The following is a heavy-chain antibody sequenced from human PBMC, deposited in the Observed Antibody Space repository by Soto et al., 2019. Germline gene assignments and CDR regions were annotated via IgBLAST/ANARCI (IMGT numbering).Heavy chain of an antibody. V-gene: IGHV3-30*18. CDR3: AKDRGVVTAIKYFQH. CDR2: ISYDGSNK. Sequence: QVQLVESGGGVVQPGRSLRLSCAASGFTFSSYGMHWVRQAPGKGLEWVAVISYDGSNKYYADSVKGRFTISRDNSKNTLYLQMNSLRAEDTAVYYCAKDRGVVTAIKYFQHWGQGTLVTVSS. J-gene: IGHJ1*01. CDR1: GFTFSSYG. D-gene: IGHD2-21*02.